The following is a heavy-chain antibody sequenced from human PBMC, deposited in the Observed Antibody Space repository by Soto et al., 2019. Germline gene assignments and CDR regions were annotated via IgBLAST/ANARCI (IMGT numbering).Heavy chain of an antibody. J-gene: IGHJ4*02. CDR3: ARDQATQTYGDPKPTYEPMYFDY. V-gene: IGHV1-18*01. CDR1: GYTFTSYG. CDR2: ISAYNGNT. D-gene: IGHD4-17*01. Sequence: QVQLVQSGAEVKKPGASVKVSCKASGYTFTSYGISWVRQAPGQGLEWMGWISAYNGNTNYAQKLQGRVTMTTDTSTSTAYMELRSLRSDDTAVYYCARDQATQTYGDPKPTYEPMYFDYWGQGTLVTVSS.